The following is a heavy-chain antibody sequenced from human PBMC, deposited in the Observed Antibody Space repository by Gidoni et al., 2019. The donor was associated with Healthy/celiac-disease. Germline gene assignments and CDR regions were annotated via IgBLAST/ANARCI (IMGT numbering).Heavy chain of an antibody. CDR1: SNAW. CDR2: IKSKTDCVTT. J-gene: IGHJ4*02. Sequence: SNAWMNWVRQAPGKVLEWVCRIKSKTDCVTTDYSAPVKGRFPIPKDESKNTLYLQIISLETADTAVYYCTTDWERKVGRNYWGQGTLVTVSS. D-gene: IGHD1-26*01. V-gene: IGHV3-15*07. CDR3: TTDWERKVGRNY.